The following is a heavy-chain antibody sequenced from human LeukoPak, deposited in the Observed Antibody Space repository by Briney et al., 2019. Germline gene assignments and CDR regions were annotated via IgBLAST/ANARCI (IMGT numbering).Heavy chain of an antibody. CDR2: ISGDGGST. V-gene: IGHV3-43*02. Sequence: GGSLRLSCAAPGFMFHDYAIHWVRQAPGKGLEWVSLISGDGGSTFYADSVKGRFTISRDNSKNSLYLQMNSLRSDDTALYYCARGVNGDSRFDPWGQGTLVTVSS. J-gene: IGHJ5*02. CDR1: GFMFHDYA. D-gene: IGHD4-17*01. CDR3: ARGVNGDSRFDP.